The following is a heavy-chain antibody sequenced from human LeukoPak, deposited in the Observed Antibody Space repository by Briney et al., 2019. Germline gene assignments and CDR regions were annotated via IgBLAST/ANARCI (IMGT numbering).Heavy chain of an antibody. CDR2: MNPNSGNT. J-gene: IGHJ4*02. D-gene: IGHD6-13*01. CDR3: ARAYVAAAGTIDY. CDR1: GYTFTSYD. V-gene: IGHV1-8*01. Sequence: ASVKVSCKASGYTFTSYDINWVRQATGQGLEWMGWMNPNSGNTGYAQKFQGRVTMTRNTSISTAYMELSSLRSEDTAVYYCARAYVAAAGTIDYWGQGTLVTVSS.